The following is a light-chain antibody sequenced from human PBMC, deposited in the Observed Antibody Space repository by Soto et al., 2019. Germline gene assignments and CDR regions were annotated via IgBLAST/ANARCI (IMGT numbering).Light chain of an antibody. CDR1: QSVSDY. V-gene: IGKV3-11*01. CDR2: DAS. CDR3: QQRNSWPPIT. Sequence: EIVLTQSPATLSLSPGERATLSCRASQSVSDYLAWYQQKPGQAPRLLIYDASSRASGVPARFSGSGSGTDFTLTISSLEPEDFALYYCQQRNSWPPITFGQGTKVDIK. J-gene: IGKJ1*01.